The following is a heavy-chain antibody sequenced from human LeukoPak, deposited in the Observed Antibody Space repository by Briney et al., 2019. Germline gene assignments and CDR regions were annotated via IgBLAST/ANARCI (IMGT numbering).Heavy chain of an antibody. D-gene: IGHD3-16*01. CDR3: ARVLLPWGYFDL. CDR1: GYTFTSYG. Sequence: ASVRVSCKASGYTFTSYGISWVRQGPGQGLEWMGWISAYNGNTNYAQKLQGRVTMTTDTSTSTAYMELRSLRSDDTAVYYCARVLLPWGYFDLWGRGTLVTVSS. CDR2: ISAYNGNT. V-gene: IGHV1-18*01. J-gene: IGHJ2*01.